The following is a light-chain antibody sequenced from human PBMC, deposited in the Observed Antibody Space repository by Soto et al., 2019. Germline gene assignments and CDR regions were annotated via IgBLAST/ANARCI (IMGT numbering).Light chain of an antibody. J-gene: IGLJ1*01. CDR3: NSYTTSTTLV. Sequence: QSVLTQPASVSGSPGQSITFSCTGTTSDIGGYKFVSWYQQHPGKAPKLIIYEVTNRPSGVSNRFSGSKSGNTASLTISGLQAEDEADYYCNSYTTSTTLVFGTGTQLTVL. CDR2: EVT. CDR1: TSDIGGYKF. V-gene: IGLV2-14*01.